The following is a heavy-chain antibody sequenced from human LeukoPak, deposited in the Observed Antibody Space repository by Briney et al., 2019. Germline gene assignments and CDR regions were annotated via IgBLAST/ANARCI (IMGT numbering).Heavy chain of an antibody. CDR2: IYTSGST. J-gene: IGHJ6*04. CDR1: GGSISRYY. Sequence: SETLSLTCTVSGGSISRYYWSWIRQPAGKGLEWIGRIYTSGSTNYNPSLKSRVTISVDKSKNQYSLKMSSVTPADTAVYDCAREEAAIGMDVWGKGTTVTVSS. D-gene: IGHD6-13*01. V-gene: IGHV4-4*07. CDR3: AREEAAIGMDV.